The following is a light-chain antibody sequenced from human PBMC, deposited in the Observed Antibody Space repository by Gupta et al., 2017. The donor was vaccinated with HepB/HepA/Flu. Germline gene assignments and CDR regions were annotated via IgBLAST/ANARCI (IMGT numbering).Light chain of an antibody. Sequence: ETVLTQSPGPLSLSPGERATLSCRASQSVSSSYLAWYQQKPGQAPRLLIYGASSRATGIPDRFSGSGSGTDFTLIISRLEPEDLAVYYCQQYGSAPCSCGQGTKLEIK. CDR3: QQYGSAPCS. CDR2: GAS. CDR1: QSVSSSY. J-gene: IGKJ2*04. V-gene: IGKV3-20*01.